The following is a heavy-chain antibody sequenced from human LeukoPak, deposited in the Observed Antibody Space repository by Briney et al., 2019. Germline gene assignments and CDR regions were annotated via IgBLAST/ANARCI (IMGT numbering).Heavy chain of an antibody. CDR1: GGSISSTSYY. V-gene: IGHV4-39*07. Sequence: TSETLSLTCTVSGGSISSTSYYWGWIRQPPGKGLEWIGNIYYSGSTYYNPSLKSRVTISVDTSKNQFSLKLSSVTAADTAVYYCARGPYDSPIWGQGTMVTVSS. CDR2: IYYSGST. D-gene: IGHD3-22*01. CDR3: ARGPYDSPI. J-gene: IGHJ3*02.